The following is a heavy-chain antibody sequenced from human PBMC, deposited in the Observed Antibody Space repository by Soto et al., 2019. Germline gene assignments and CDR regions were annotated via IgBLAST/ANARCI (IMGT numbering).Heavy chain of an antibody. Sequence: ASVKVSCKASGGTFSSYAISWVRQAPGQGLDWMGGIIPIFGTANYAQKFQGRVTITADESTSTAYMELSSLRSEDTAVYYCARGYSYGNFDYWGQGTLVTVSS. V-gene: IGHV1-69*13. D-gene: IGHD5-18*01. CDR2: IIPIFGTA. J-gene: IGHJ4*02. CDR3: ARGYSYGNFDY. CDR1: GGTFSSYA.